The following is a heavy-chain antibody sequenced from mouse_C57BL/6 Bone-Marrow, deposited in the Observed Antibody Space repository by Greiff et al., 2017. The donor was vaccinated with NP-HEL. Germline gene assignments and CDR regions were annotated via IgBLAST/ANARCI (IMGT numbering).Heavy chain of an antibody. V-gene: IGHV8-12*01. CDR3: ARRADGYYPAWFAY. D-gene: IGHD2-3*01. CDR1: GFSLSTSGMG. J-gene: IGHJ3*01. CDR2: IYWDDAK. Sequence: QVTLKVCGPGILQSSQTLSLTCSFSGFSLSTSGMGVSWIRQPSGKGLEWLAHIYWDDAKRYNPSLNRRLTISKDTSRNQVFLKITSVDTADTATYYCARRADGYYPAWFAYWGQGTLVTVSA.